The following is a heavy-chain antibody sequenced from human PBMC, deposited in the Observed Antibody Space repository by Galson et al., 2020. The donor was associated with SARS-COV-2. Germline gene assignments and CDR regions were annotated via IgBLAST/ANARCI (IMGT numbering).Heavy chain of an antibody. Sequence: GGSLRLSCAASGFTFSDHYMDWVRQAPGKGLEWVARTRDKGNSYTTEYAASVKGRFVISRDKSENSMYLQMNSLKTEDTAVYYCVRTAAPGRYHFDYWGQGTLVTVSS. J-gene: IGHJ4*02. V-gene: IGHV3-72*01. CDR2: TRDKGNSYTT. D-gene: IGHD6-13*01. CDR3: VRTAAPGRYHFDY. CDR1: GFTFSDHY.